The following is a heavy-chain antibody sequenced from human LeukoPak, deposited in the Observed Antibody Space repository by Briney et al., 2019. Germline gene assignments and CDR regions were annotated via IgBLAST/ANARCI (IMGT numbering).Heavy chain of an antibody. D-gene: IGHD1-26*01. CDR2: IYYSGST. V-gene: IGHV4-39*01. CDR3: ARQGSGNYLSPVNY. CDR1: GGSISSSSYY. Sequence: SETLSLTCTVSGGSISSSSYYWGWIRHPPGKGLEWIGTIYYSGSTYYNPSLKSRVTISVDTSKNQFSLKLSSVTAADTAVYYCARQGSGNYLSPVNYWGQGTLVTVSS. J-gene: IGHJ4*02.